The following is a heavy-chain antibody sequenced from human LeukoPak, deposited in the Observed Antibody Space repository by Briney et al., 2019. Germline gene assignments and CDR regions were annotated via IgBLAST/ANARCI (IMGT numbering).Heavy chain of an antibody. D-gene: IGHD5-18*01. J-gene: IGHJ1*01. V-gene: IGHV3-23*01. CDR2: ISGSGGST. CDR3: AKGYSYGYSSLFQH. CDR1: GFTFSSYA. Sequence: GGSLRLSCAASGFTFSSYAMSWVRQAPGKGLGWVSAISGSGGSTYYADSVKGRFTISRDNSKNTLYLQMNSLRAEDTAVYYCAKGYSYGYSSLFQHWGQGTLVTVSS.